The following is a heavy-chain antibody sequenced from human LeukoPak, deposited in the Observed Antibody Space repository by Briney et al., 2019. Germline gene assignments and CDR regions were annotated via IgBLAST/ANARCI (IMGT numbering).Heavy chain of an antibody. CDR2: ISSSGSTI. CDR3: ARDRGSSSWYFWFDP. J-gene: IGHJ5*02. CDR1: GFTFSDYY. D-gene: IGHD6-13*01. Sequence: PGGSLRLSCTASGFTFSDYYMSWIRQAPGKGLEWVSYISSSGSTIYYADSVKGRFTISRDNAKNSLYLQMNSLRAEDTAVYYCARDRGSSSWYFWFDPWGQGTLVTVSS. V-gene: IGHV3-11*01.